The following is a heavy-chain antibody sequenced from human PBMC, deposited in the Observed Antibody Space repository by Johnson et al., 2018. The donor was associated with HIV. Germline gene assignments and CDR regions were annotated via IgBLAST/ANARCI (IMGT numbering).Heavy chain of an antibody. J-gene: IGHJ3*02. CDR3: AKDQWSSSWTNDAFAM. CDR2: ISYDGSHK. Sequence: QVQLVESGGGVVQPGRSLRLSCSASGFTFSRYGMHWVRQAPGKGLEWAAVISYDGSHKYYADPVKGRFTISRDNSKNTLYLQMNSLRAEDTAVYYCAKDQWSSSWTNDAFAMWGQGTMVTVSS. D-gene: IGHD6-13*01. V-gene: IGHV3-30*18. CDR1: GFTFSRYG.